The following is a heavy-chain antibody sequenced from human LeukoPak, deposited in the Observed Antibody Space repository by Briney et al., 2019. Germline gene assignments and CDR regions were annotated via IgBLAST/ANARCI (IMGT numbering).Heavy chain of an antibody. V-gene: IGHV3-9*01. Sequence: GGSLRLSCAASGFTFDDYAMHWFRQAPGKGLEWVSGISWNSGSIGYADSVKGRFTISRDNAKNSLYLQMNSLRAEDTALYYRAKEMNYYGSGSSFDYWGQGTLVTVSS. CDR3: AKEMNYYGSGSSFDY. CDR2: ISWNSGSI. D-gene: IGHD3-10*01. CDR1: GFTFDDYA. J-gene: IGHJ4*02.